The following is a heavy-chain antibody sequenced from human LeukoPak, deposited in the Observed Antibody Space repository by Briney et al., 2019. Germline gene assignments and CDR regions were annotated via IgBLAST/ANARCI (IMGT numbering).Heavy chain of an antibody. V-gene: IGHV3-30-3*01. CDR2: IPYDGSNK. CDR3: AGSTDDAEYFQH. Sequence: GGSLRLSCAASGFTFSSYAMHWVRQAPGKGLEWVAVIPYDGSNKYYADSVKGRFTISRDNSKNTLYLQMNSLRAEDTAVYYCAGSTDDAEYFQHWGQGTLVTVSS. D-gene: IGHD4-17*01. CDR1: GFTFSSYA. J-gene: IGHJ1*01.